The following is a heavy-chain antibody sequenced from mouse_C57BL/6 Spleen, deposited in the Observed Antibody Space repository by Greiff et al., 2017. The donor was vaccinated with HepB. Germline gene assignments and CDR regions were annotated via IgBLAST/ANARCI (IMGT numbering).Heavy chain of an antibody. CDR3: ARRYYAMDY. CDR2: INPGSGGT. Sequence: VQLKESGAELVRPGTSVKVSCKASGYAFTNYLIEWVKQRPGQGLEWIGVINPGSGGTNYNEKFKGKATLTADKSSSTAYMQLSSLTSEDSAVYFCARRYYAMDYWGQGTSVTVSS. J-gene: IGHJ4*01. CDR1: GYAFTNYL. V-gene: IGHV1-54*01.